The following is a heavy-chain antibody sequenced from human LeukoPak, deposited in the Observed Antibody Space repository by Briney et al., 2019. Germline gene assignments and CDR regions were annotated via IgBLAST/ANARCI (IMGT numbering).Heavy chain of an antibody. V-gene: IGHV3-74*01. D-gene: IGHD3-22*01. CDR1: GFTFSNYW. CDR2: INSDGINT. J-gene: IGHJ4*02. CDR3: AKDIHSSGQKSVFDY. Sequence: GGSLRLSCAASGFTFSNYWMHWVRQAPGKWLVWVSRINSDGINTSYADSVKGRFTISRDNAKNSLYLQMNSLRAEDTALYYCAKDIHSSGQKSVFDYWGQGTLVTVSS.